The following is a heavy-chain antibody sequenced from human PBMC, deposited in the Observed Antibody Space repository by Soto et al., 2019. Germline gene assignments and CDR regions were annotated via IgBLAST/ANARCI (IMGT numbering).Heavy chain of an antibody. CDR3: AKSPEWLVPLAIHF. V-gene: IGHV3-23*01. CDR2: ISGSGGST. Sequence: GGSLRLSCAASGFTFSSYAMSWVRQAPGKGLEWVSAISGSGGSTYYADSVKGRFTISRDNSRNTLYLQMNSLRAEDTAVYYCAKSPEWLVPLAIHFWGQGTLVTVSS. J-gene: IGHJ4*02. CDR1: GFTFSSYA. D-gene: IGHD6-19*01.